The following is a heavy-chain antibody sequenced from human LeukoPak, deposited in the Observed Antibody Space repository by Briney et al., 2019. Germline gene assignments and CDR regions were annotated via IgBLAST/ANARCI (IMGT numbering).Heavy chain of an antibody. CDR2: IYYSGST. D-gene: IGHD6-6*01. J-gene: IGHJ5*02. CDR1: GGSISSYY. CDR3: ARGSSNVAARNNWFDP. Sequence: SETLSLTCTVSGGSISSYYWGWIRQPPGKGLEWIGYIYYSGSTNYNPSLKSRVTISVDTSKNQFSLKLSSVTAADTAVYYCARGSSNVAARNNWFDPWGQGTLVTVSS. V-gene: IGHV4-59*01.